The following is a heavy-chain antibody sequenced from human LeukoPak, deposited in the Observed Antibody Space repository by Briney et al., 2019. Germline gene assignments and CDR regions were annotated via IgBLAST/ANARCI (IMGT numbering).Heavy chain of an antibody. J-gene: IGHJ4*02. CDR2: MNPNSGNT. CDR3: ARGRGRWPTVNY. CDR1: GYTFTSNY. Sequence: ASVKVSCKASGYTFTSNYIHWVRQAPGQGLEWMGWMNPNSGNTGYAQKFQGRVTMTRNTSISTAYMELSSLRSEDTAVYYCARGRGRWPTVNYWGQGTLVTVSS. V-gene: IGHV1-8*02. D-gene: IGHD4-11*01.